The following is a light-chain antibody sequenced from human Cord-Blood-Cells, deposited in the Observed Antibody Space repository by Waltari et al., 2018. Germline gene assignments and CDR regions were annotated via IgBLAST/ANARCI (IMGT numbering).Light chain of an antibody. V-gene: IGLV2-23*01. CDR1: SSDVGSYNL. Sequence: QSALTQPASVPGSPGPSLTISCTGTSSDVGSYNLFSWYQQQPGKAPKLMIYEGSKRPSGVSNRFSGSKSGNTASLTISGLQAEDEADYYCCSYAGSSRVFGGGTKLTVL. CDR3: CSYAGSSRV. J-gene: IGLJ3*02. CDR2: EGS.